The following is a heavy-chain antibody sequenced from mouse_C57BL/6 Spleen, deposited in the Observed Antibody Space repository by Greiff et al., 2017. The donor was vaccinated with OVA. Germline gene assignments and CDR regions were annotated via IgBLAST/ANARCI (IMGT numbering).Heavy chain of an antibody. CDR2: IYPRSGNT. J-gene: IGHJ2*01. Sequence: QVQLQQSGAELARPGASVKLSCKASGYTFTSYGISWAKQRTGQGLEWIGEIYPRSGNTYYNEQFKGKATLTADKSSSTAYMELRSLTSEDAAVYFCAPYYSNLGFNYWGQGTTLTVSS. CDR3: APYYSNLGFNY. CDR1: GYTFTSYG. V-gene: IGHV1-81*01. D-gene: IGHD2-5*01.